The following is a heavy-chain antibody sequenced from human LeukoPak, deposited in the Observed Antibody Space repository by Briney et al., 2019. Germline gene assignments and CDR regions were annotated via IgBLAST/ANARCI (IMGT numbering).Heavy chain of an antibody. CDR2: IYSSGST. CDR3: ARRTLPSSSWYLYYFDY. CDR1: GGSISSYY. J-gene: IGHJ4*02. D-gene: IGHD6-13*01. V-gene: IGHV4-39*01. Sequence: SETLSLTCTVSGGSISSYYWGWIRQPPGKGLERIGSIYSSGSTYYNPSLKSRVTISVDTSKNQFSLKLSSVTATDTAVYYCARRTLPSSSWYLYYFDYWGQGTLVTVSS.